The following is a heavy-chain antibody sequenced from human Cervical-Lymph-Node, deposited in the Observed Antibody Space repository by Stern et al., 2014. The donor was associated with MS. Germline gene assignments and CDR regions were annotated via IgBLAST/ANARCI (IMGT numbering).Heavy chain of an antibody. Sequence: QVQLQESGPGLVKPSETLSLTCTVSGGSISSGSYYWGWIRQPPGKGLEWIGSIDYSGSTYYNPSLKSRVTISVDTSKNQFSLKRTSVTAADTAVYYCARHFDYYYYGMDVWGQGTTVTVSS. J-gene: IGHJ6*02. CDR2: IDYSGST. CDR3: ARHFDYYYYGMDV. CDR1: GGSISSGSYY. V-gene: IGHV4-39*01.